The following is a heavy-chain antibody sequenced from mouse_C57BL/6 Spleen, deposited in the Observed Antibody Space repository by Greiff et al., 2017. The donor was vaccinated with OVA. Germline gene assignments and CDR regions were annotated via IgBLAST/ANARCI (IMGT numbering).Heavy chain of an antibody. J-gene: IGHJ2*01. CDR3: ARERNSHFDY. CDR2: INPNNGGT. CDR1: GYTFTDYY. V-gene: IGHV1-26*01. Sequence: EVQLQQSGPELVKPGASVKISCKASGYTFTDYYMNWVKQSHGKSLEWIGDINPNNGGTSYNQKFKGKATLTVDKSSSTAYMELRSLTSEDSAVYYCARERNSHFDYWGQGTTLTVSS.